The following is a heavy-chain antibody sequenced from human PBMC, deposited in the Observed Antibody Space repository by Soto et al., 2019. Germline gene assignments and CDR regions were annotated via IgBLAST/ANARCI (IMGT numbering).Heavy chain of an antibody. V-gene: IGHV3-73*02. CDR3: SRDDSDWFFN. J-gene: IGHJ4*02. D-gene: IGHD3-9*01. Sequence: EVQLVASGGGLVQPGGSLKLSCAASGFPFGAYALQWVRQASGKGLEWLGRIGSRGATYATTYAASVKGRFTISRDDSKKTAYLQMSSLESEDTAVYYCSRDDSDWFFNWGRGTLVTVSS. CDR1: GFPFGAYA. CDR2: IGSRGATYAT.